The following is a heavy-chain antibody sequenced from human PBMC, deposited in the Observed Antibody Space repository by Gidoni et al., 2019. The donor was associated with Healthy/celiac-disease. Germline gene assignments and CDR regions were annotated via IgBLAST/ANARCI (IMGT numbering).Heavy chain of an antibody. CDR1: GGSVSSGSYY. J-gene: IGHJ4*02. D-gene: IGHD6-13*01. V-gene: IGHV4-61*01. CDR2: IYYSGST. CDR3: ARTKQLVDQHFDY. Sequence: QVQLQESGPGLVKPSETLSLTCTVSGGSVSSGSYYWSWIRQPPGKGLEWIGYIYYSGSTNYNPSLKSRVTISVDTSKNQFSLKLSSVTAADTAVYYCARTKQLVDQHFDYWGQGTLVTVSS.